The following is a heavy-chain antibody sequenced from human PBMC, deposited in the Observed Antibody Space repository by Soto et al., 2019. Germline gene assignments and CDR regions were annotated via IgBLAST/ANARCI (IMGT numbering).Heavy chain of an antibody. CDR3: ARDHTYCSSTSCYFDY. V-gene: IGHV3-11*01. Sequence: GGSLRLSCAASGFTFSDYYMSWIRQAPGKGLEWVSYISSSGSTIYYADSMRGRFTISRDNAKNSLYLQMNSLRAEDTAVYYCARDHTYCSSTSCYFDYWGQGTLVTVSS. D-gene: IGHD2-2*01. J-gene: IGHJ4*02. CDR2: ISSSGSTI. CDR1: GFTFSDYY.